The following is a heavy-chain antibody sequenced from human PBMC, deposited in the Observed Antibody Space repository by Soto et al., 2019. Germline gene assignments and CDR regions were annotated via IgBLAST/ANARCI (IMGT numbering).Heavy chain of an antibody. Sequence: GGSLRLSCAASGFTFSGYAMTWVRQAPGKGLEWVSSISGSGANTYYADSVKGRFTISRDNSKNTLSLQMNSLRADDTAVYYCAKSPDFYYYGMDVWGQGTTVTVSS. V-gene: IGHV3-23*01. CDR3: AKSPDFYYYGMDV. J-gene: IGHJ6*02. CDR2: ISGSGANT. CDR1: GFTFSGYA.